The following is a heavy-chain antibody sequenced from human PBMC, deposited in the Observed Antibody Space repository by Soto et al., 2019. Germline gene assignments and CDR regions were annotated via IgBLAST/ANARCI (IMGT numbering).Heavy chain of an antibody. CDR2: IRSKANSYAT. CDR1: GFTFSGSA. V-gene: IGHV3-73*01. CDR3: TRLSIVGATSDY. Sequence: EVQLVESGGGLVQPGGSLKLSCAASGFTFSGSAMHWVRQASGKGLEWVGRIRSKANSYATAYAASVKGRFTISRDDSKNTAYLQMNRLKTEDTAVYYCTRLSIVGATSDYWGQGTLVTVSS. D-gene: IGHD1-26*01. J-gene: IGHJ4*02.